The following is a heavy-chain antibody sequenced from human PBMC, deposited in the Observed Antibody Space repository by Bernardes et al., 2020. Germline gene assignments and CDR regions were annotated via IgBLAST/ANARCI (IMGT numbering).Heavy chain of an antibody. CDR3: ARIVDGDYDGGRFDP. CDR1: GFSLSTSGMR. D-gene: IGHD4-17*01. CDR2: IDWDDDK. J-gene: IGHJ5*02. V-gene: IGHV2-70*04. Sequence: SGPTLVKPTQTLTLTCTFSGFSLSTSGMRVSWIRQPPGKALEWLARIDWDDDKFYSTSLKTRLTISKDTSKNQVVLTMTNMDPVDTATYYCARIVDGDYDGGRFDPWGQGTLVTVSS.